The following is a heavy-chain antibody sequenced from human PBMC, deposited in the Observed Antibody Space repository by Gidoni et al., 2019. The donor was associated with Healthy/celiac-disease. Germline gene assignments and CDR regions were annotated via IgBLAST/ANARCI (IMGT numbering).Heavy chain of an antibody. V-gene: IGHV1-8*01. D-gene: IGHD3-3*01. CDR1: GYTFTSYD. Sequence: QVQLVQSGAEVKKPGASVKVSCKASGYTFTSYDINWVRQATGQGLEWMGWMNPNSGNTGYAQKFQGRVTMTRNTSISTAYMELSSLRSEDTAVYYCARELRFLEWFRNYYYGMDVWGQGTTVTVSS. J-gene: IGHJ6*02. CDR3: ARELRFLEWFRNYYYGMDV. CDR2: MNPNSGNT.